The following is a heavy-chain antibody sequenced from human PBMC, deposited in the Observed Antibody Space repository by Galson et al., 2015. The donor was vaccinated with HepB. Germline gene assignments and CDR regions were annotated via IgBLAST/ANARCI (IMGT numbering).Heavy chain of an antibody. CDR2: IDPSDSYT. J-gene: IGHJ4*02. D-gene: IGHD6-19*01. CDR1: GYSFTSYW. V-gene: IGHV5-10-1*01. Sequence: QSGAEVKKPGESLKISCKGSGYSFTSYWISWVRQMPGKGLEWMGRIDPSDSYTNYSPSFQGHVTTSADKSISTAYLQWSSLKASDTAMYYCARHLKVDSSGWYVGCDYWGQGTLVTVSS. CDR3: ARHLKVDSSGWYVGCDY.